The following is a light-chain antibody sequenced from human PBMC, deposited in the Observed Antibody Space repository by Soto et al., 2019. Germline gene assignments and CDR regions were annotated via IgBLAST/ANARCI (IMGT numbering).Light chain of an antibody. J-gene: IGLJ3*02. CDR3: CSYAHTSRV. CDR2: DVN. Sequence: QSALTQPRSVSGSLGQSVTISCTGTSSDIGAYNYVSWYQFHPGKAPKMIIYDVNKRPSGVPDRFSGSKSGNTASLTISWLQAEDEADYYCCSYAHTSRVFGGGTKLTVL. CDR1: SSDIGAYNY. V-gene: IGLV2-11*01.